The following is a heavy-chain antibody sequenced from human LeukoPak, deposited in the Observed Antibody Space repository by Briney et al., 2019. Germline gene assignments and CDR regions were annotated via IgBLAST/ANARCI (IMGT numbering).Heavy chain of an antibody. V-gene: IGHV3-48*01. Sequence: GGSLRLSCAASGFTFSSYSMNWVRQAPGKGLEWVSYISSSSSTIYYADSVKGRFTISRDNAKNSLYLQMNSLRAEDTAVYYCARDRAIRSFYFDYWGQGTLVTVSP. CDR3: ARDRAIRSFYFDY. J-gene: IGHJ4*02. D-gene: IGHD3-3*01. CDR1: GFTFSSYS. CDR2: ISSSSSTI.